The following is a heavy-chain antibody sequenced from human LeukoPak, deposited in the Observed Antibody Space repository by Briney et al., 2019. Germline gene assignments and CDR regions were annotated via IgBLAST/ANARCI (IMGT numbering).Heavy chain of an antibody. V-gene: IGHV3-53*01. J-gene: IGHJ4*02. CDR1: GFTVSGTH. CDR3: ARDQATSGGGLDS. D-gene: IGHD3-16*01. Sequence: GGSLRLSCAASGFTVSGTHMSWVRQAPGKGLEWISAIYTGGTTYYSDSVEGRFTISKDKSKNTLYLHMDSLRVEDTAVYYCARDQATSGGGLDSWGQGTLVTVSS. CDR2: IYTGGTT.